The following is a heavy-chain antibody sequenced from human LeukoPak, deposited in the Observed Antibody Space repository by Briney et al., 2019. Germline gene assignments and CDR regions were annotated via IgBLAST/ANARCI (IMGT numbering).Heavy chain of an antibody. CDR1: GFTFSSYA. D-gene: IGHD2-2*02. J-gene: IGHJ4*02. CDR3: ARDRGCSSTSCYTDYFDY. Sequence: PGRSLRLSCAASGFTFSSYAMHWVRQAPGKGLEWVAVISYDGSNKYYADSVKGRFTISRDNSKNTLYLQMNSLRAEDTAVYYCARDRGCSSTSCYTDYFDYWGQGTLVTVSS. CDR2: ISYDGSNK. V-gene: IGHV3-30*01.